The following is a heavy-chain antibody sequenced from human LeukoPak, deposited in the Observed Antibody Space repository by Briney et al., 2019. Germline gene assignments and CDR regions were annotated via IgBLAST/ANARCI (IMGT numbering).Heavy chain of an antibody. CDR2: ISGSGGST. CDR3: AKERYDFWSGYRSPYYFDY. CDR1: GFTFSSYA. D-gene: IGHD3-3*01. Sequence: GGSLRLSCAASGFTFSSYAMSWVRQAPGKGLEWVSAISGSGGSTYYADSVKGRFTISRDNSKNTLYLQMNSLRAEDTAVYYCAKERYDFWSGYRSPYYFDYWGQGTLVTVSS. J-gene: IGHJ4*02. V-gene: IGHV3-23*01.